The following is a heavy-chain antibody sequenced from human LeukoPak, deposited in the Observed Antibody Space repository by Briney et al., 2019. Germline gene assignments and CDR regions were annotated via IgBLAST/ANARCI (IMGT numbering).Heavy chain of an antibody. CDR2: ISAYNGNT. CDR3: ARDFWGFSSSWDFYYYYYMDV. Sequence: ASVKVSCKASGYTFTSYGISWVRQAPGQGLEWMGWISAYNGNTNYAQKLQGRVTMTTDTSTSTAYMELRSLRSDDTAVYYCARDFWGFSSSWDFYYYYYMDVWGKGTTVTVSS. CDR1: GYTFTSYG. D-gene: IGHD6-13*01. V-gene: IGHV1-18*01. J-gene: IGHJ6*03.